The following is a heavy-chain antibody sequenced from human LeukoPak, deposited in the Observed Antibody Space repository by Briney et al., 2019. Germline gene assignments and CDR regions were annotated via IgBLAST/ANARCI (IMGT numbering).Heavy chain of an antibody. CDR1: GYTFTSYY. CDR2: INPSGGST. D-gene: IGHD5-24*01. Sequence: ASVKVSCKASGYTFTSYYMHWVRQAPGHGLEWMGIINPSGGSTSYAQKFQGRVTMTRDTSTSTVYMELSSLRSEDTAVYYRARESGSATGWFDYWGQGTLVTVSS. J-gene: IGHJ4*02. V-gene: IGHV1-46*01. CDR3: ARESGSATGWFDY.